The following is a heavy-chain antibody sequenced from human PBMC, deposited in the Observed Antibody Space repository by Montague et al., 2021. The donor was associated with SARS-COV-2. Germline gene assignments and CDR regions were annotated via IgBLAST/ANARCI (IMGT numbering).Heavy chain of an antibody. V-gene: IGHV4-59*11. CDR2: VYYSGGI. D-gene: IGHD3-10*01. J-gene: IGHJ5*02. CDR1: GGSMSDHY. CDR3: ARAVSVRRAVNWFDP. Sequence: SETLSLTCTVSGGSMSDHYWAWNRQPPGKGLEWLAYVYYSGGINSNASXXSRVSMSVDTSKNQFSLKLTSVTAADTAVYYCARAVSVRRAVNWFDPWGQGTLVTVSS.